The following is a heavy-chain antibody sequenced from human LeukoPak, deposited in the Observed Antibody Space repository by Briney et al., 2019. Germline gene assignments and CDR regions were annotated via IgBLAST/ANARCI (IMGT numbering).Heavy chain of an antibody. CDR2: IIPIFGTA. CDR3: AREGESIAARLGYYFDY. Sequence: ASVKVSCKASGGTFSSYAISWVRQAPGQGLEWMGGIIPIFGTANYAQKFQGRVTITTDESTSTAYMELSSLRSEDTAVYYCAREGESIAARLGYYFDYWGQGTLVTVSS. V-gene: IGHV1-69*05. J-gene: IGHJ4*02. D-gene: IGHD6-6*01. CDR1: GGTFSSYA.